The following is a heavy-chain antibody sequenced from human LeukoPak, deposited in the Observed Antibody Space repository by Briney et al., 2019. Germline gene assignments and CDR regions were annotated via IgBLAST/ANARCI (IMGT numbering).Heavy chain of an antibody. CDR1: GFTFSSYG. Sequence: GGSLRLSCVVSGFTFSSYGMHWVRQAPGKGLEWVAFIWYDGTKKYYADSVKGRFTISRDNSENTMYLQVNSLRAEDTAVYYCAKGSKVLVFTRDHHMDVWGKGTTVTISS. CDR3: AKGSKVLVFTRDHHMDV. D-gene: IGHD3-22*01. J-gene: IGHJ6*03. CDR2: IWYDGTKK. V-gene: IGHV3-30*02.